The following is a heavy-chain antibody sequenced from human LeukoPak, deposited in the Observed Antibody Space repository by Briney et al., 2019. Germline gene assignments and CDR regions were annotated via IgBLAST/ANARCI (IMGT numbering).Heavy chain of an antibody. CDR2: ITSGGDYI. J-gene: IGHJ4*02. CDR3: ARGHYDVLAASYKWTPDY. V-gene: IGHV3-21*01. CDR1: GLTINTFN. D-gene: IGHD3-9*01. Sequence: PGGSLRRSCAASGLTINTFNMNWVRQAPGKGLKWVSSITSGGDYIYYADSVKGRFTTSRDNAKNSLSLQLNSLRVEDTAVYYCARGHYDVLAASYKWTPDYWGQGTLVTVSS.